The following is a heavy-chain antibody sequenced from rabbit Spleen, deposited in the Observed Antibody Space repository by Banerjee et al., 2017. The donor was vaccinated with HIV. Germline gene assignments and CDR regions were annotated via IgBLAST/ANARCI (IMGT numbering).Heavy chain of an antibody. J-gene: IGHJ3*01. CDR1: GFDLNNYYY. CDR2: VWTGSVDVI. D-gene: IGHD8-1*01. CDR3: ARASNTYYDRLDL. V-gene: IGHV1S45*01. Sequence: QEQLEESGGGLVKPEGSLTLTCKASGFDLNNYYYICWVRQAPGKGLDWIACVWTGSVDVIVYATWATGRFTISKTSTTVTLQMTSLTAADTAAYFCARASNTYYDRLDLWGPGTLVTVS.